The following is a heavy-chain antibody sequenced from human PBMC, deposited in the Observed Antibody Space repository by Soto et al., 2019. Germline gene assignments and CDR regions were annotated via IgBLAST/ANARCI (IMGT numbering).Heavy chain of an antibody. Sequence: GSLRLSCAASGFTFSSYGMHWVRQAPGKGLEWVAVIWYDGSNKYYADSVKGRFTISRDNSKNTLYLQMNSLRAEDTAVYYCARDSIVVVVAATRAYYYYYGMDVWGHGTTVTVSS. V-gene: IGHV3-33*01. J-gene: IGHJ6*02. D-gene: IGHD2-15*01. CDR2: IWYDGSNK. CDR1: GFTFSSYG. CDR3: ARDSIVVVVAATRAYYYYYGMDV.